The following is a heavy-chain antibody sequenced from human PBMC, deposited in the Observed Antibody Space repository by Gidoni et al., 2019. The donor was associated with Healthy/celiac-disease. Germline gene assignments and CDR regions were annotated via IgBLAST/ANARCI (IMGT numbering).Heavy chain of an antibody. CDR3: AHSGSIAAPQGWFDP. CDR2: IYWNDDK. D-gene: IGHD6-6*01. J-gene: IGHJ5*02. Sequence: QITLKESGPTLVKPTQTLTLTCTFSGFSLSTSGVGVGWIRQPPGKALELLALIYWNDDKRYSPSLKSRLTITKDTSKNQVVLTMTNMDPVDTATYYCAHSGSIAAPQGWFDPWGQGTLVTVSS. CDR1: GFSLSTSGVG. V-gene: IGHV2-5*01.